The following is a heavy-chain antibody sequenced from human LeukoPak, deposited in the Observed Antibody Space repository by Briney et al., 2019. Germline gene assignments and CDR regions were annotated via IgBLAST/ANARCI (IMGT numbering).Heavy chain of an antibody. CDR1: GGSISSYY. CDR2: IYTSGST. CDR3: ARSIRYYFDY. D-gene: IGHD3-9*01. V-gene: IGHV4-4*07. J-gene: IGHJ4*02. Sequence: PSETLSLTCTVSGGSISSYYWSWIRQPAGKGLEWIGRIYTSGSTNYNPSLKSRVAISVDKSKNQFSLKLSSVTAADTAVYYCARSIRYYFDYWGQGTLVTVSS.